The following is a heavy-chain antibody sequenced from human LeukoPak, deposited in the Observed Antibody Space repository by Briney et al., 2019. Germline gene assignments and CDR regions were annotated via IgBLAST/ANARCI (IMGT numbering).Heavy chain of an antibody. CDR3: ARGPPTMIVVVITQKFDY. CDR2: INHSGST. V-gene: IGHV4-34*01. J-gene: IGHJ4*02. Sequence: KPSETLSLTCAVYGGSFSGYYWSWIRQPPGKGLEWIGEINHSGSTNYNPSLKSRVTISVDTSKNQFSLKLSSVTAADTAVYYCARGPPTMIVVVITQKFDYWGQGTLVTVSS. CDR1: GGSFSGYY. D-gene: IGHD3-22*01.